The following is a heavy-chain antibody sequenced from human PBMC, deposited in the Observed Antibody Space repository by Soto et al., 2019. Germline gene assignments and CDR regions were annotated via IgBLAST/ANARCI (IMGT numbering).Heavy chain of an antibody. CDR2: ISGSSSTI. CDR3: ARDPDSRGYCSGGSCPSYYYYYGMDV. CDR1: GFAFSDYN. Sequence: GGSLRLSCAASGFAFSDYNMNWVRQAPGKGLEWVSYISGSSSTIYYADSVKGRFTISRDNARNSLYLQMNSLRDEDTAVYYCARDPDSRGYCSGGSCPSYYYYYGMDVWGQGTTVTVSS. D-gene: IGHD2-15*01. J-gene: IGHJ6*02. V-gene: IGHV3-48*02.